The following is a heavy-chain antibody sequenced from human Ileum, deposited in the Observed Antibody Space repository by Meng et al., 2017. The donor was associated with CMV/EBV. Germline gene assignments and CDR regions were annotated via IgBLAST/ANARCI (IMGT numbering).Heavy chain of an antibody. V-gene: IGHV6-1*01. Sequence: QQSAPSLWIPPQTLSLTCAISGDSVSSNSVTWNWIRQSPSRGLEWLGRTYYRSKWYNDYAVSVKSRITINPDTSKNQFSLQLNSMTPEDTAVYYCTRAYYYDSSGYYDYWGQGTLVTVSS. CDR3: TRAYYYDSSGYYDY. D-gene: IGHD3-22*01. CDR1: GDSVSSNSVT. J-gene: IGHJ4*02. CDR2: TYYRSKWYN.